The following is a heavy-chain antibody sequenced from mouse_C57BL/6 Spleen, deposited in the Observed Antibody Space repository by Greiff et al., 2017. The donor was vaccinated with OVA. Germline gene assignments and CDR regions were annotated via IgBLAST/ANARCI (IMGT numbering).Heavy chain of an antibody. J-gene: IGHJ4*01. CDR2: ISSGGSYT. D-gene: IGHD1-1*01. Sequence: EVKLMESGGDLVKPGGSLKLSCAASGFTFSSYGMSWVRQTPDKRLEWVATISSGGSYTYYPDSVKGRFTISRDNAKNTLYLQMSSLKSEDTAMYYCARHHYYGSRPYAMDYWGQGTSVTVSS. V-gene: IGHV5-6*01. CDR3: ARHHYYGSRPYAMDY. CDR1: GFTFSSYG.